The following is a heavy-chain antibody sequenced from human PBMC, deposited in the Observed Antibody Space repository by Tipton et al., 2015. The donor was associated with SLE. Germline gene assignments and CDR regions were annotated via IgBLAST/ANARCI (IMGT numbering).Heavy chain of an antibody. V-gene: IGHV3-7*01. Sequence: LSLTCAASGFTFSSYWMSWVRQAPGKGLEWVANIKQDGSEKYYVDSVKGRFTISRDNAKNSLYLQMNSLRAEDTAVYYCARIAVAGTSYYFDYWGQGTLVTVSS. CDR2: IKQDGSEK. J-gene: IGHJ4*02. CDR1: GFTFSSYW. D-gene: IGHD6-19*01. CDR3: ARIAVAGTSYYFDY.